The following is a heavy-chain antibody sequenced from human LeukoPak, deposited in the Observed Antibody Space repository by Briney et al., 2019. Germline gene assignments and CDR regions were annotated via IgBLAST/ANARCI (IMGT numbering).Heavy chain of an antibody. CDR2: IWYDGTNK. D-gene: IGHD6-13*01. Sequence: PGGSLRLSCAASGFTFRSYGMHWVRQAPGKGLEWVAVIWYDGTNKDYAESVKGRFTISRDDSKSTLYLQMNSLRAEDTAVYYCARKNVAASDYWGQGTLVTVSS. J-gene: IGHJ4*02. CDR1: GFTFRSYG. CDR3: ARKNVAASDY. V-gene: IGHV3-33*01.